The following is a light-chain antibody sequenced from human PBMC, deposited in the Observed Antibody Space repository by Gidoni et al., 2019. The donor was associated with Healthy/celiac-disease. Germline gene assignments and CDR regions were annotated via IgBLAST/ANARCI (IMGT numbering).Light chain of an antibody. CDR3: QQYNNWPET. Sequence: EIVMTQPPATLSVSPGERATLSCRASQSVSSNLAWYQQKPGQAPRLLIYGASTRDTGIPARFSGSGSGTEFTLTISSLQSEDFAVYYCQQYNNWPETFSQGTKVEIK. CDR1: QSVSSN. J-gene: IGKJ1*01. CDR2: GAS. V-gene: IGKV3-15*01.